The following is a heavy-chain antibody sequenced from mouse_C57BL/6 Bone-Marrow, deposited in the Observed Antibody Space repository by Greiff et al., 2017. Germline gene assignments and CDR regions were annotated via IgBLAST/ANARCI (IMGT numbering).Heavy chain of an antibody. J-gene: IGHJ2*01. D-gene: IGHD2-1*01. CDR1: GYTFTTYP. Sequence: QVQLKESGAELVKPGASVKMSCKASGYTFTTYPIEWMKQNHGKSLEWIGNFHPYNDDTKYNEKFKGKDTLTGEKSSSTVYLELSRLTSDDSAVYYCARGGNYGGYYFDYWGQGTTLTVSS. V-gene: IGHV1-47*01. CDR2: FHPYNDDT. CDR3: ARGGNYGGYYFDY.